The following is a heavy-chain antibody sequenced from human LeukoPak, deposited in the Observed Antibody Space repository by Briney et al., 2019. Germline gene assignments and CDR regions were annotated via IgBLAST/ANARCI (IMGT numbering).Heavy chain of an antibody. Sequence: SETLSLTCAVSGGSISYSGYSWSWIRQPPGKGLEWIGYIYHSGSAYYNPSLKSRVTMSVDTSKNQFSLKLSSVTAADTAVYYCARKPIVNSAWYYFDYWGQGTLVTVSS. J-gene: IGHJ4*02. D-gene: IGHD3-22*01. V-gene: IGHV4-30-2*01. CDR3: ARKPIVNSAWYYFDY. CDR2: IYHSGSA. CDR1: GGSISYSGYS.